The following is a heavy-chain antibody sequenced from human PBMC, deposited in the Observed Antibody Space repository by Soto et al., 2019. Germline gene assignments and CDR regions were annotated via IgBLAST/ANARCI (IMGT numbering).Heavy chain of an antibody. CDR1: GFTFSSYG. J-gene: IGHJ4*02. Sequence: HPGGSLRLSCAASGFTFSSYGMHWVRQAPGKGLEWVAVISYDGSNKYYADSVKGRFTISRDNSKNTLYLQMNSLRAEDTAVYYCAKGAHTAMVVYYFDYWGQGTLVTVS. CDR3: AKGAHTAMVVYYFDY. D-gene: IGHD5-18*01. CDR2: ISYDGSNK. V-gene: IGHV3-30*18.